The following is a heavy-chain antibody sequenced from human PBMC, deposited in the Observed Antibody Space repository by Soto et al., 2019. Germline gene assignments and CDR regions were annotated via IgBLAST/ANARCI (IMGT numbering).Heavy chain of an antibody. CDR2: FIPIFGTA. CDR3: ARGYRGSGGGMDV. CDR1: GGTFSSYA. V-gene: IGHV1-69*12. Sequence: QVQLLQPGAEVKNPGSSVKVSCKASGGTFSSYAISWVRQAPGQGLEWMGGFIPIFGTANSAQKFQGRVTITADESTSTAYMELSSLRSEDTAVYYCARGYRGSGGGMDVWGQGTTVTVSS. J-gene: IGHJ6*02. D-gene: IGHD3-10*01.